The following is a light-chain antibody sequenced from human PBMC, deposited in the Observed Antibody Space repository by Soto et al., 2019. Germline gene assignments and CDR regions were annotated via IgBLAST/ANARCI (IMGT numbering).Light chain of an antibody. J-gene: IGKJ2*01. CDR3: LQHGTSPHT. V-gene: IGKV3-20*01. Sequence: EIVLTQSPGTLSLSPGERATLSCRASQSVSSTHFAWHQQKPGQAPRLLIYGASNRATGIPDRFSGSGSGTDFILTISRLEPEDFAPYYCLQHGTSPHTFGQGTKLEIK. CDR1: QSVSSTH. CDR2: GAS.